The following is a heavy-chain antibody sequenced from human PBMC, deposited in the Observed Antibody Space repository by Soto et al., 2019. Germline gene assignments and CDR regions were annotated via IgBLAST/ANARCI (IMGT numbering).Heavy chain of an antibody. CDR1: GFTFSNFA. Sequence: LESGGDLVQPGGSLRLSCAASGFTFSNFAMSWVRQAPGKGLEWVSSVSGLGGGTYYADSVKGRFPISRDNSKNTLFLKMRSLTAEDTARYYCAKGRNYDILNAHNAFDYWGQGTQVTVSS. V-gene: IGHV3-23*01. J-gene: IGHJ4*02. CDR2: VSGLGGGT. D-gene: IGHD3-9*01. CDR3: AKGRNYDILNAHNAFDY.